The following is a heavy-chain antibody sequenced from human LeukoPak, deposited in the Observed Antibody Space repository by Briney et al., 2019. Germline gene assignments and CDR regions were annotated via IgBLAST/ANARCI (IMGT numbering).Heavy chain of an antibody. CDR3: ARWGHYGSGSYYNNDY. V-gene: IGHV4-59*12. CDR1: GVSISTYY. Sequence: PSETLSLTCSVSGVSISTYYWIWIRQPPAKGLEWMGFFSYSGSTNYNPSLKSRVTISVDTSKNQFSLKLSSVTAADTAVYYCARWGHYGSGSYYNNDYWGQGTLVTVSS. D-gene: IGHD3-10*01. J-gene: IGHJ4*02. CDR2: FSYSGST.